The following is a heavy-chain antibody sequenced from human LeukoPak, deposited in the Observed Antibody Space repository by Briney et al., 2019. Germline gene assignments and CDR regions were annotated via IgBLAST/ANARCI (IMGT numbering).Heavy chain of an antibody. CDR2: IRDSGET. CDR1: GFSVSNYY. Sequence: PGGSLRLSCAGSGFSVSNYYMSWVRQAPGKGLEWVSLIRDSGETFYADSVKGRFTISRDNSKNTMYLQMNRLRVVDTAVYFCARDRAVTQDWVEFDPWGQGTLVTVSS. J-gene: IGHJ5*02. D-gene: IGHD4-17*01. CDR3: ARDRAVTQDWVEFDP. V-gene: IGHV3-66*03.